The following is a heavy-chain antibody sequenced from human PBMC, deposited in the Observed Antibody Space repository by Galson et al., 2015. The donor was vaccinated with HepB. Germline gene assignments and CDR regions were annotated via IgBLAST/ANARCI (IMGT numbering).Heavy chain of an antibody. CDR3: ARDGLDCGGDCPSG. D-gene: IGHD2-21*02. V-gene: IGHV1-18*04. Sequence: SVKVSCKASGYTFTSYGISWVRQAPGQGLEWMGWISAYNGNTNYAQKLQGRVTMTTDTSTSTAYMELRSLRSEDTAVYYCARDGLDCGGDCPSGWGQGTLVTVSS. J-gene: IGHJ4*02. CDR2: ISAYNGNT. CDR1: GYTFTSYG.